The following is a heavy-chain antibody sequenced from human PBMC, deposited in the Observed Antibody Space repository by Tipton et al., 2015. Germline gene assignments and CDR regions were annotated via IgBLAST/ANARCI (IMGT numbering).Heavy chain of an antibody. CDR1: GYTFTSYD. D-gene: IGHD3-10*01. Sequence: QLVQSGAEVKKPGASVKVSCKASGYTFTSYDIHWVRQAPGQGLQWMGWISAYNGNTNYGETLQGRVTMTTDTSTSTAYMELRSLRSDDTAVYYCARSENYYGSGSPLDYWGQGTLVTVSS. V-gene: IGHV1-18*01. CDR2: ISAYNGNT. CDR3: ARSENYYGSGSPLDY. J-gene: IGHJ4*02.